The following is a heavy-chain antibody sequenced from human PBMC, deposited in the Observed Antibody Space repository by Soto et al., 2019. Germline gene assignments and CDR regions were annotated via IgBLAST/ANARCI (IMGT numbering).Heavy chain of an antibody. V-gene: IGHV4-59*01. J-gene: IGHJ5*02. CDR1: GGSISSYY. CDR3: ARELTYGSGRRGWFDP. D-gene: IGHD3-10*01. CDR2: IYYSGST. Sequence: LSLTCTVSGGSISSYYWSWIRQPPWKGLEWIGYIYYSGSTNYNPSLKSRVTISVDTSKNQFSLKLSSVTAADTAVYYCARELTYGSGRRGWFDPWGQGTLVTVSS.